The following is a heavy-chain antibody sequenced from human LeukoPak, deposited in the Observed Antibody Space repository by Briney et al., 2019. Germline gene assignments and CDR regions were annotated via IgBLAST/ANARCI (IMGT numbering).Heavy chain of an antibody. CDR3: ARVGYYYYYMDV. V-gene: IGHV1-69*04. Sequence: SVKVSCKASGGTFSSYAISWVRQAPGQGLEWMGRIIPILGIANYAQKFQGRVTITADKSTSTAYVELRSLRSDDTAVYYCARVGYYYYYMDVWGEGTTVTVSS. CDR1: GGTFSSYA. J-gene: IGHJ6*03. CDR2: IIPILGIA.